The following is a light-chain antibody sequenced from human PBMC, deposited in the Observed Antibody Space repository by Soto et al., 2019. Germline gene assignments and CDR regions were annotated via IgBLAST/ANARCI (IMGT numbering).Light chain of an antibody. CDR1: SSNIGSTYD. J-gene: IGLJ1*01. CDR3: QSYDDSLSGHYV. V-gene: IGLV1-40*01. Sequence: QSVLTQPPSVSGAPGQRVTISCTGSSSNIGSTYDVQWYQQLPGTAPKLLIHGNTNRPSGVPDRFSGSKSGTSASLAITGLQAHDEADYYCQSYDDSLSGHYVFGTGTKLTVL. CDR2: GNT.